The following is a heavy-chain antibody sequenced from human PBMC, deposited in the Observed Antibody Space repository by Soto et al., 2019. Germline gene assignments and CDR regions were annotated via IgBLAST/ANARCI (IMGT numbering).Heavy chain of an antibody. CDR1: GGSISSSSW. V-gene: IGHV4-4*02. D-gene: IGHD6-13*01. J-gene: IGHJ4*02. Sequence: LEILSLTCAVSGGSISSSSWWSWVRQPPGKGLEWIGEIYHSGSTNYNPSLKSRVTISVDKSKNQFSLKLSSVTAADTAVYYCARASHKQSIAAAEQIDYWGQGTLVTVSS. CDR2: IYHSGST. CDR3: ARASHKQSIAAAEQIDY.